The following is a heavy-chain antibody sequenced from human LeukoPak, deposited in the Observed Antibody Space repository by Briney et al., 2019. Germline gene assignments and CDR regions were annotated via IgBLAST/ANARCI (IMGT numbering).Heavy chain of an antibody. J-gene: IGHJ4*02. Sequence: ASVKVSCKASGYTFTSYYMHWVRQAPGQGLEWMGIINPSGGSTSYAQKFQGRVTMTRDMSTSTVYMELSSLRSEDTAVYYCARGRTYYYDSSVPDYWGQGTLVTVSS. CDR2: INPSGGST. D-gene: IGHD3-22*01. CDR3: ARGRTYYYDSSVPDY. V-gene: IGHV1-46*01. CDR1: GYTFTSYY.